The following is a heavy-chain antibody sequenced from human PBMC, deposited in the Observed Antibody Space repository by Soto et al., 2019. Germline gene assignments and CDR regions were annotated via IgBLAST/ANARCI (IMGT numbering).Heavy chain of an antibody. Sequence: SETLSLTCTVSGGSISSYYRSWIRQPPGKGLEWIGDIYYSGSTNYNPSLKSRVTISVDTSKNQFSLKVSSVTAADTAVYYCARDISKYGMDVWGQGTTVTVSS. CDR2: IYYSGST. CDR1: GGSISSYY. J-gene: IGHJ6*02. V-gene: IGHV4-59*01. D-gene: IGHD1-20*01. CDR3: ARDISKYGMDV.